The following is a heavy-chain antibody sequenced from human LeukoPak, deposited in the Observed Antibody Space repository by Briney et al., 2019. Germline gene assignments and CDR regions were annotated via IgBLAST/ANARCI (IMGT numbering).Heavy chain of an antibody. Sequence: PSETLSLTCAVYVGSFSGYYWRCIRQPPGKGLEWIGEIHHSGSTNYNPSLTSRVTISVDTSKNQFSLKLSSVTAADTAVYYCARGGAYNFGCFDLWGRGTLVTVSS. CDR1: VGSFSGYY. CDR2: IHHSGST. V-gene: IGHV4-34*01. D-gene: IGHD5-24*01. CDR3: ARGGAYNFGCFDL. J-gene: IGHJ2*01.